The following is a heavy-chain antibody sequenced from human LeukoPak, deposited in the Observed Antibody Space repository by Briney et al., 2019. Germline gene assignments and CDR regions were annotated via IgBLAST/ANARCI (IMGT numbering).Heavy chain of an antibody. CDR3: AKDLYGDYVFPY. CDR2: VSASGSST. Sequence: GGSLRLSCAASGFTFSSYAMTWVRQAPRRGLEWASGVSASGSSTHYTDSVEGRFTISRDNSKNTLYLQMNSLRAEDTAVYYCAKDLYGDYVFPYWGQGTLVTVSS. CDR1: GFTFSSYA. J-gene: IGHJ4*02. D-gene: IGHD4-17*01. V-gene: IGHV3-23*01.